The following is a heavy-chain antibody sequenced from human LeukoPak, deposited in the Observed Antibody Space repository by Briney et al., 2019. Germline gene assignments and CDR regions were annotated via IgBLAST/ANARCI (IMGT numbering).Heavy chain of an antibody. CDR2: IYYSGST. J-gene: IGHJ3*02. Sequence: SETLSLTCTVPGGSISSGDYYWSWTRQPPGKGMEWLGYIYYSGSTYYHPSLKSRVTISVDTSKNQFSLKLSSVTAADTAVYYCARTVVTYDAFDIWGQGTMVTVSS. D-gene: IGHD3-16*02. CDR3: ARTVVTYDAFDI. V-gene: IGHV4-30-4*08. CDR1: GGSISSGDYY.